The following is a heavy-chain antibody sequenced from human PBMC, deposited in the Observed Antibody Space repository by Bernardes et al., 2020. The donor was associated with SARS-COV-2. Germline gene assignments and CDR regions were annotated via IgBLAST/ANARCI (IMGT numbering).Heavy chain of an antibody. V-gene: IGHV3-30-3*01. CDR3: ARASADLWSHFDY. J-gene: IGHJ4*02. Sequence: GGSLRLSCEASGFTFSSSAMHWVRQAPGKGLEWVAVTSFDGSNKYYADSVKGRFTISRDNFRKTLYVEMNSLRAEDTAVYYCARASADLWSHFDYWGQGTLVSVSS. D-gene: IGHD3-10*01. CDR2: TSFDGSNK. CDR1: GFTFSSSA.